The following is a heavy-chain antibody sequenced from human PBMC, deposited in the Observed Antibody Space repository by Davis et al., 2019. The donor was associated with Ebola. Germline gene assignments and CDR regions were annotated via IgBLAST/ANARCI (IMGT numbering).Heavy chain of an antibody. Sequence: AASVKVSCKASGGTFSSYAISWVRQAPGQGLEWMGGIIPIFGTANYAQKFQGRVTITADESTSTAYMELSSLRSEDTAVYYCARGRYCSGGSCYSSEYFQHWGQGTLVTVSS. V-gene: IGHV1-69*13. J-gene: IGHJ1*01. CDR3: ARGRYCSGGSCYSSEYFQH. D-gene: IGHD2-15*01. CDR1: GGTFSSYA. CDR2: IIPIFGTA.